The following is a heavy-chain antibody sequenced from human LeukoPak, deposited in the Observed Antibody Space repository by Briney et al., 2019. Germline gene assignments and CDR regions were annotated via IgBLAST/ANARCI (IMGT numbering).Heavy chain of an antibody. CDR3: AKDKGIRIAAAGTKGDY. CDR2: INWNGGST. D-gene: IGHD6-13*01. CDR1: GFTFDDYG. Sequence: GGSLRLSCAASGFTFDDYGMSWVRQAPGKGLEWVSRINWNGGSTAYADSVKGRFTISRDNSKNTLYLQMNSLRAEDTAVYYCAKDKGIRIAAAGTKGDYWGQGTLATVSS. J-gene: IGHJ4*02. V-gene: IGHV3-20*04.